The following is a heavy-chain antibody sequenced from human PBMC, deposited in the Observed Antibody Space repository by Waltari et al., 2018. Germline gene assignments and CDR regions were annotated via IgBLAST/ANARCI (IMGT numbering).Heavy chain of an antibody. CDR1: GYTFTTYG. CDR2: VSAYNGDT. J-gene: IGHJ4*02. Sequence: QVQLVQSGAEVKKPGASVRVSCKASGYTFTTYGISWVRQAPGQGLEWVGWVSAYNGDTKYAQKLQDRVTMTTDTSTSTAYMEVRSLRSDDTAVYYCARDRNSWLNTDYWGQGTMITVSS. CDR3: ARDRNSWLNTDY. V-gene: IGHV1-18*01. D-gene: IGHD3-9*01.